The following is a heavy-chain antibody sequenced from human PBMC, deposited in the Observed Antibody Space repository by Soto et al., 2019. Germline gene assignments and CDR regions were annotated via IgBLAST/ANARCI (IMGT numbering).Heavy chain of an antibody. D-gene: IGHD2-21*02. J-gene: IGHJ6*02. V-gene: IGHV1-69*12. Sequence: QVQLVQSGAEVKKPGSSVRVSCKASGGAFSDYAFSWVRQAPGQGLEWLGGIMPIFRAPDYAQKFQGRVTMTADEFTRTAYMEMNSLRSEDTAVYYCASWLKGTDIGNYYYGMDVWGQGTTVTVS. CDR2: IMPIFRAP. CDR3: ASWLKGTDIGNYYYGMDV. CDR1: GGAFSDYA.